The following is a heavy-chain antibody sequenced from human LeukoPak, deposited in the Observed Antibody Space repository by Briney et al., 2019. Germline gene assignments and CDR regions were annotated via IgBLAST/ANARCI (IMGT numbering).Heavy chain of an antibody. CDR1: GGTFSSYA. CDR2: INPNSGGT. J-gene: IGHJ4*02. D-gene: IGHD3-10*01. CDR3: ARGRSGSYYNPACGY. V-gene: IGHV1-2*02. Sequence: ASVKVSCKASGGTFSSYAISWVRQAPGQGLEWMGWINPNSGGTNYAQKFQGRVTMTRDTSISTAYMELSRLRSDDTAVYYCARGRSGSYYNPACGYWGQGTLVTVSS.